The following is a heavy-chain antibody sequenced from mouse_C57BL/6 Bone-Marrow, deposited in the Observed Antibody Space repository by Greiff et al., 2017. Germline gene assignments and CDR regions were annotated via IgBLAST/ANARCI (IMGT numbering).Heavy chain of an antibody. CDR2: IDPSDSYT. V-gene: IGHV1-69*01. J-gene: IGHJ1*03. Sequence: QVQLQQPGAELVMPGASVKLSCKASGYTFTSYWMHWVKQRPGQGLEWIGEIDPSDSYTNYNQKFKGKSTLTVDKSSSTADMQLSSLTSEDSAVYSCARNESAYYSNCWYFDVWGTGTTVTVSS. D-gene: IGHD2-5*01. CDR3: ARNESAYYSNCWYFDV. CDR1: GYTFTSYW.